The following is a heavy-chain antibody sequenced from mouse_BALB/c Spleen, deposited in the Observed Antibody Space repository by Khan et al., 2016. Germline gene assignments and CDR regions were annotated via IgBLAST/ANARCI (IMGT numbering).Heavy chain of an antibody. D-gene: IGHD1-1*01. J-gene: IGHJ4*01. CDR1: GYTFSSYF. CDR3: TRGLYYYGTSYGRYYAMDY. Sequence: QVQLQQSGAELVSPGASVKLSCKTSGYTFSSYFIYWVKQRPGQGLEWIGEIKPSNGGTNFNENFKSKATLTVDKSSSTSYIQLTSLTSEDSAVYCCTRGLYYYGTSYGRYYAMDYWGQGTSVTVSS. CDR2: IKPSNGGT. V-gene: IGHV1S81*02.